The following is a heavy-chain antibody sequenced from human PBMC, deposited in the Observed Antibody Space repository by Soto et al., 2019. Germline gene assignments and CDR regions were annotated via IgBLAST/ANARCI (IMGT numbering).Heavy chain of an antibody. CDR1: GFTFSSYA. D-gene: IGHD2-2*01. Sequence: GGSLRLSCAASGFTFSSYAMSWVRQAPGKGLDWVSAISGSGGTTYYADSVKGRFTISRDNSKNTLYLQMDSLRAADTAVYYCAKAGQLLLPSRHDYWGQGTLVTVSS. J-gene: IGHJ4*02. CDR3: AKAGQLLLPSRHDY. CDR2: ISGSGGTT. V-gene: IGHV3-23*01.